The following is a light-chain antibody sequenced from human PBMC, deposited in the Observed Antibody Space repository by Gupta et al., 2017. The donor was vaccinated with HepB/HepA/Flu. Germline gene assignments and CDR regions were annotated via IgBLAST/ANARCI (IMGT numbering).Light chain of an antibody. CDR2: GAS. Sequence: DIVLTQSPGTLSLSPGERATLSCRASQSVSSSSLAWYQQKPGQAPRLLIYGASSRATGITDRFSGSGGETDVTLTISTRVPEEFAVYYCQQHGSSPTYTFGEWTKLEIK. CDR1: QSVSSSS. V-gene: IGKV3-20*01. CDR3: QQHGSSPTYT. J-gene: IGKJ2*01.